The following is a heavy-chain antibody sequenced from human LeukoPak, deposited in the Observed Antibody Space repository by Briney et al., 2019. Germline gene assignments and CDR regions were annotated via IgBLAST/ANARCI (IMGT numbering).Heavy chain of an antibody. CDR3: AREMGYYDSSGYYYYMDV. CDR2: MNPNSGNT. D-gene: IGHD3-22*01. CDR1: GYTFTSYD. J-gene: IGHJ6*03. Sequence: ASVKVSCKASGYTFTSYDINWVRQATGQGLEWMGWMNPNSGNTGYAQKFQGRVTITRNTSISTAYMELSSLRSEDTAVYYCAREMGYYDSSGYYYYMDVWGKGTTVTVSS. V-gene: IGHV1-8*03.